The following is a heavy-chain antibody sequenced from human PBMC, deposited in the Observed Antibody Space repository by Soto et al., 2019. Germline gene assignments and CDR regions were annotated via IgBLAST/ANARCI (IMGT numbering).Heavy chain of an antibody. CDR1: GFTFSGYN. CDR2: ITSSGSNT. J-gene: IGHJ5*02. Sequence: QVQLVESGGGLVKPGGSLRLSCAASGFTFSGYNMSWIRQAPGKGLEWVSYITSSGSNTFDAESGKGRFTISRDNTMNLLYLQMNSLSAEDTAMYYCERRGTRSSAHHFDHWGQGTLVTVSS. CDR3: ERRGTRSSAHHFDH. V-gene: IGHV3-11*01. D-gene: IGHD6-6*01.